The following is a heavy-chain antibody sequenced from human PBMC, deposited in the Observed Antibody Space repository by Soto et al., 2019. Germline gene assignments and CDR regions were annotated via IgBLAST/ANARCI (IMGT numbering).Heavy chain of an antibody. CDR1: GYTFNSYA. J-gene: IGHJ6*02. V-gene: IGHV1-18*01. D-gene: IGHD6-13*01. CDR2: ISAYNGNT. CDR3: ARLVLAGAGYYRMDV. Sequence: ASVKVSCKASGYTFNSYAISWVRQAPGHGLEWMGWISAYNGNTNYAQKLQGRVTMTTDTSTSTPYMELRSLGSDDTAVYYCARLVLAGAGYYRMDVRGQGTTVTVSS.